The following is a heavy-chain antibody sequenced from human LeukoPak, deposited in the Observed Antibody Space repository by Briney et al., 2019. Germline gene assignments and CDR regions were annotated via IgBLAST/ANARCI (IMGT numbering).Heavy chain of an antibody. CDR1: GYTFISYD. CDR3: ARRAVDNSYYYYMDV. CDR2: MNTNNGNA. D-gene: IGHD6-19*01. J-gene: IGHJ6*03. V-gene: IGHV1-8*02. Sequence: ASVKVSCKASGYTFISYDINWVRQATGQGLEWMGWMNTNNGNAGYAQKFQGRVTMTRNTSISTAYMELSSLRSEDTAVYYCARRAVDNSYYYYMDVWGKGTTVTVSS.